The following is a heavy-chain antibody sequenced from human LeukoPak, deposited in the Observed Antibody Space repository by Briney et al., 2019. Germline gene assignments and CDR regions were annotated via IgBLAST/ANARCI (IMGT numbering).Heavy chain of an antibody. Sequence: PGGSLRLSCAASGFSLNSDWMDWVRQAPGKGLEWVANIKHDESEKNYLDSVKGRFTISRDNAQNSLYLQMNGLRVEDTAVYYCTRCLDDWGQGTLVTVSS. J-gene: IGHJ4*02. V-gene: IGHV3-7*01. CDR2: IKHDESEK. CDR1: GFSLNSDW. D-gene: IGHD3-16*01. CDR3: TRCLDD.